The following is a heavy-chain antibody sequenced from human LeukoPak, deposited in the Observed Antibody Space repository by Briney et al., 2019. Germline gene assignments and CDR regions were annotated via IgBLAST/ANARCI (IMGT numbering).Heavy chain of an antibody. V-gene: IGHV1-46*01. J-gene: IGHJ5*02. Sequence: ASVKVSCKASGYTFIGYYMHWVRQAPGQGLEWMGIINPSGGSTSYAQKFQGRVTMTRDTSTSTVYMELSSLRSEDTAVYYCARDFIWFGELFSFDPWGQGTLVTVSS. CDR1: GYTFIGYY. CDR3: ARDFIWFGELFSFDP. D-gene: IGHD3-10*01. CDR2: INPSGGST.